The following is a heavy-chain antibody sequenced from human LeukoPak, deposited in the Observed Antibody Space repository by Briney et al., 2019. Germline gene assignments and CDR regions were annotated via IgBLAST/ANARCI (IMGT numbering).Heavy chain of an antibody. CDR1: GLSFSSYA. J-gene: IGHJ4*02. D-gene: IGHD2-15*01. V-gene: IGHV3-23*01. Sequence: GGSLRLSCVASGLSFSSYAMTWVRQAPGKGLEWVSVISGSGGSTFYADSVKGRFTISRDNSKNTLFLQMNNLRAEDTAIYYCATSPYCSGGSCWEYYFDYWGQGTLVTVSS. CDR2: ISGSGGST. CDR3: ATSPYCSGGSCWEYYFDY.